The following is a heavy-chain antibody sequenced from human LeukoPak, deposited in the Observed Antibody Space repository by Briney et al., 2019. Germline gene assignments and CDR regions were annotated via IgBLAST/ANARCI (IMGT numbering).Heavy chain of an antibody. CDR1: GFTFSSYA. CDR3: ARVPAH. Sequence: GRSLRLSCAASGFTFSSYAMHRVRQAPGKGLEWVAVISYDGSNKYYADSVKGRFTISRDNSKNTLYLQMNSLRAEDTAVYYCARVPAHWGQGTLVTVSS. V-gene: IGHV3-30*04. CDR2: ISYDGSNK. J-gene: IGHJ4*02.